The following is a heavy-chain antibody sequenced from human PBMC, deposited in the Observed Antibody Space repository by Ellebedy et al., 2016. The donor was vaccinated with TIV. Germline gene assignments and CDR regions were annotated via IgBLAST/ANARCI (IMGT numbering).Heavy chain of an antibody. CDR2: IRPDGGWQ. D-gene: IGHD2-15*01. Sequence: PGGSLRLSCAASGFPLSNSPMHWVRQPPGKGLEWVAVIRPDGGWQTHADSVKGRFTLSKDNPKNTLFLQMNSLRPEDTAVYYCAKEGRSSGRAGLPLNWGQGTAVTVFS. CDR1: GFPLSNSP. J-gene: IGHJ3*01. V-gene: IGHV3-30*04. CDR3: AKEGRSSGRAGLPLN.